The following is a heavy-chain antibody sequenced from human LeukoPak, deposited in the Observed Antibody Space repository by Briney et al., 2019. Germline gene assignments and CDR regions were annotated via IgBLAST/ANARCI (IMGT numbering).Heavy chain of an antibody. J-gene: IGHJ4*02. V-gene: IGHV4-59*12. CDR1: GGSISSYY. D-gene: IGHD5-24*01. CDR2: IYYSGST. CDR3: ARDTPSVEMATIGY. Sequence: SETLSLTCTVSGGSISSYYWSWIRQPPGKGLEWIGYIYYSGSTNYNPSLKSRVTISVDTSKNQFSLKLSSVTAADTAVYYCARDTPSVEMATIGYWGQGTLVTVSS.